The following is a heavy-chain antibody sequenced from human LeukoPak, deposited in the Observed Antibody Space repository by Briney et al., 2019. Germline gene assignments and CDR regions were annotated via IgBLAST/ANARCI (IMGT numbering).Heavy chain of an antibody. J-gene: IGHJ4*02. CDR3: ARASGPFDY. D-gene: IGHD3-10*01. V-gene: IGHV3-33*01. Sequence: GGSLRLSCAASGFTFSTYGMHWVRQAPGKGLEWVAVIWNDGSNKYYADSVKGRFTISRDNSKNTLYLQMNSLRAEGTAVYSCARASGPFDYWGQGTLVTVSS. CDR1: GFTFSTYG. CDR2: IWNDGSNK.